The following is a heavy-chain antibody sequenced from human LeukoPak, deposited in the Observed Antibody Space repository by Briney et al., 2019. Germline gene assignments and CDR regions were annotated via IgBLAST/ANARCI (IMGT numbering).Heavy chain of an antibody. Sequence: ISINGGTTYYPNSVKGRFTISRDNSNNTLYLQIGSLTAEDMAVYYSARGAPAYSNYHDYWGQGTLVTVSS. J-gene: IGHJ4*02. D-gene: IGHD4-11*01. CDR2: ISINGGTT. CDR3: ARGAPAYSNYHDY. V-gene: IGHV3-64*01.